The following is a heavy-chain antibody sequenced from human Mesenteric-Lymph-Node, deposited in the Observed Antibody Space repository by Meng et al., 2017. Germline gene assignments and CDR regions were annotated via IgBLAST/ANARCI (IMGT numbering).Heavy chain of an antibody. CDR3: ARDPYATGWAG. D-gene: IGHD6-19*01. V-gene: IGHV4-4*02. J-gene: IGHJ4*02. Sequence: QLPCSGPGLVEPSGTLSLTCAVSGGSISISTWWSWVRQPPGKGLEWIGEIYHSGGTNYNPSLRGRVTISLDKSKNQFSLTLRSVTAADTALYYCARDPYATGWAGWGQGTLVTVSS. CDR1: GGSISISTW. CDR2: IYHSGGT.